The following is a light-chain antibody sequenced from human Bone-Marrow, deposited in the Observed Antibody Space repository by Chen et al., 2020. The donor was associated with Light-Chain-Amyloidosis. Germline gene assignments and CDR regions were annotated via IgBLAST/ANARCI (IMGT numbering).Light chain of an antibody. V-gene: IGKV3-15*01. Sequence: EIVMTQSPATLSVYPGERATLYCRASKSVSSNVAWYQQKPGQAPRLLIYGASTRATGIPARFSGSGSGTEFTLTISSLQSADFAVYYCQQYNNWPPLTFGGGTKVEIK. CDR1: KSVSSN. CDR2: GAS. J-gene: IGKJ4*01. CDR3: QQYNNWPPLT.